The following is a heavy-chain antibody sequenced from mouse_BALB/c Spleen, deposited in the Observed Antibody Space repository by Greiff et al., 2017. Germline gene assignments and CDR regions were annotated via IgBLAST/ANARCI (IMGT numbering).Heavy chain of an antibody. CDR2: ISSGGGST. V-gene: IGHV5-12-1*01. CDR1: GFAFSSYD. Sequence: EVKLMESGGGLVKPGGSLKLSCAASGFAFSSYDMSWVRQTPEKRLEWVAYISSGGGSTYYPDTVKGRFTISRDNAKNTLYLQMSSLKSEDTAMYYCARHRYDAMDYWGQGTSVTVSS. J-gene: IGHJ4*01. CDR3: ARHRYDAMDY.